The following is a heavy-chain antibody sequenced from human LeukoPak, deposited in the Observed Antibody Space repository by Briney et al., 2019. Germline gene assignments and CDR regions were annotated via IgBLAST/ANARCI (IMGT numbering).Heavy chain of an antibody. J-gene: IGHJ4*02. V-gene: IGHV1-69*13. CDR1: GGTFSSYA. CDR2: IVPIFGTA. D-gene: IGHD2-15*01. Sequence: SVKVSCKASGGTFSSYAISWVRQAPGQGLEWMGGIVPIFGTANYAQKFQGRVTITADESTSTAYMELSSLRSEDTAVYYCALRRYCSGGSCYSGNYWGQGTLVTVSS. CDR3: ALRRYCSGGSCYSGNY.